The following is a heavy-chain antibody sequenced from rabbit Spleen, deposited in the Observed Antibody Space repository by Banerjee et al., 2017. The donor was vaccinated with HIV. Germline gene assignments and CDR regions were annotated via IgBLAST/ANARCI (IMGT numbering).Heavy chain of an antibody. D-gene: IGHD8-1*01. CDR1: GIDFSNYYY. CDR2: IYTRDGST. CDR3: ARDGAGGSYFAL. J-gene: IGHJ6*01. V-gene: IGHV1S43*01. Sequence: QEQLEESGGGLVKPGGTLTLTCKASGIDFSNYYYIYWVRQAPGKGLELIAWIYTRDGSTYYASWVNGRFTISRSTSLNTVDLKMTSLTAADTATYFCARDGAGGSYFALWGPGTLVTVS.